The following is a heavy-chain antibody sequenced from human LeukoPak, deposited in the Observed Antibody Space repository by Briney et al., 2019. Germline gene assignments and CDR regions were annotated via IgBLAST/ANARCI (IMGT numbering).Heavy chain of an antibody. V-gene: IGHV3-23*01. Sequence: GGSLILFCAASGFTFSTYAVNWVRQAPGKGLEWVSAISSSGGTTYYAGSVKGRFSISRDNSKNMLYLQMNSLRVEDTAVYYCAKDRNSWPTNFDSWGQGTLVTVSA. D-gene: IGHD2/OR15-2a*01. CDR1: GFTFSTYA. J-gene: IGHJ4*02. CDR3: AKDRNSWPTNFDS. CDR2: ISSSGGTT.